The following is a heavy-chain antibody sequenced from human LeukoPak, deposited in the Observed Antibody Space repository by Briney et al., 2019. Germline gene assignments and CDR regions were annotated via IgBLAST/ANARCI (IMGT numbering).Heavy chain of an antibody. CDR3: ARRRDILTGYYIDHFDY. CDR1: GGSISSSSYY. V-gene: IGHV4-39*01. Sequence: SETLSLTCTVSGGSISSSSYYWGWIRQPPGKGLEWIGSIYYSGSTYYNPSLKSRITISVDTSKNQFSLKPSSVTAADTAVYYCARRRDILTGYYIDHFDYWGQGTLVTVSS. J-gene: IGHJ4*02. CDR2: IYYSGST. D-gene: IGHD3-9*01.